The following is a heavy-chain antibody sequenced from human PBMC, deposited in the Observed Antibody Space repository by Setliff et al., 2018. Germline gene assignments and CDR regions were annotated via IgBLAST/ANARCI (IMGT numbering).Heavy chain of an antibody. CDR1: GGSISSGDYY. V-gene: IGHV4-30-4*08. Sequence: SETLSLTCTVSGGSISSGDYYWSWIRQPPGKGLEWIGYIYSSGSTYYNPSLRSRVTISLDTSKNQFSLKVSSVTAADTAVYYCARSFSRREKFLLDYWGQGALVTVSS. CDR2: IYSSGST. CDR3: ARSFSRREKFLLDY. J-gene: IGHJ4*02.